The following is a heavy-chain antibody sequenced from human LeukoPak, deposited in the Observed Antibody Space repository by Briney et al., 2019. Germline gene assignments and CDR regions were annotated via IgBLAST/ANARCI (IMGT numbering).Heavy chain of an antibody. J-gene: IGHJ4*02. CDR1: GFTFSSYA. Sequence: GGSLRLSCAASGFTFSSYAMSWVRKAPGKGLEGVSAISGSGGSTYYADSVKGRFTISRDNSKNTLYLQMNSLRAEDTAVYYCAKGDYYDSSGCWGQGTLVTVSS. CDR2: ISGSGGST. D-gene: IGHD3-22*01. V-gene: IGHV3-23*01. CDR3: AKGDYYDSSGC.